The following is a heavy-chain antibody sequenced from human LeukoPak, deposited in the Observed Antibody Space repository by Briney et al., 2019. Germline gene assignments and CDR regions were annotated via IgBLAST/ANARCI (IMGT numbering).Heavy chain of an antibody. CDR3: AKDKVVVAYYGMDV. J-gene: IGHJ6*02. V-gene: IGHV3-9*01. CDR1: GFTFDDYV. CDR2: ISWNGDTM. D-gene: IGHD2-2*01. Sequence: GRSLRLSCAASGFTFDDYVMYWVRQAPGKGLEWVSGISWNGDTMGYADSVKGRFTISRDNAKNSLYLQMNSLRTEDTALYYCAKDKVVVAYYGMDVWGQGTTVTVSS.